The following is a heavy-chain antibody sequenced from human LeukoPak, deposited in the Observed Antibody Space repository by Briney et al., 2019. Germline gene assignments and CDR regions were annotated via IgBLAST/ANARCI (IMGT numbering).Heavy chain of an antibody. V-gene: IGHV1-8*02. CDR3: ARGGIMITFGGVIANDC. D-gene: IGHD3-16*02. CDR1: GYTFSSYG. Sequence: ASVKVSCKASGYTFSSYGISWVRQAPGQGLERMGWMNPNRGNTGYAQKFQGRVTMTRNTSISTAYMELSSLRSEDTAVYYCARGGIMITFGGVIANDCWGQGTLVTVSS. J-gene: IGHJ4*02. CDR2: MNPNRGNT.